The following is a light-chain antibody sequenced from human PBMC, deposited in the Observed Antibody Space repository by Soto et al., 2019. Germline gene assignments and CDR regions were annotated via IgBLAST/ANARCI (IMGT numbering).Light chain of an antibody. Sequence: QSVVTQTPSASGTPRQRVTISCSGSSSNIGDSPVDWYQQVPGAAPKLLIYSTNQRPSGVPDRFSGSKSGTSASLAISGLQSEDEAEYFCAVWIGSLNTVVFGGGTKLTVL. J-gene: IGLJ2*01. CDR3: AVWIGSLNTVV. CDR2: STN. V-gene: IGLV1-44*01. CDR1: SSNIGDSP.